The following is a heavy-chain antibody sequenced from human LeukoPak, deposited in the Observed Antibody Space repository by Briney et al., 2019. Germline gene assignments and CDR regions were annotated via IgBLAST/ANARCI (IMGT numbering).Heavy chain of an antibody. CDR1: GGSISSSSYY. Sequence: SETLSLTCTVSGGSISSSSYYWGWIRQPPGKGLEWIGSIYYSGSTYYNPSLKSRVTISVDTSKNQFSLKLSSVTAADTAVYYCARHEEPAANFDYWGQGTLVTVSS. V-gene: IGHV4-39*01. D-gene: IGHD2-2*01. J-gene: IGHJ4*02. CDR3: ARHEEPAANFDY. CDR2: IYYSGST.